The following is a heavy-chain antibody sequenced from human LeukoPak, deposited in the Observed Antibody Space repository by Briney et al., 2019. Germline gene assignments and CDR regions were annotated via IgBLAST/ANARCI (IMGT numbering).Heavy chain of an antibody. V-gene: IGHV4-34*01. Sequence: PSETLSLTCAVYVGPLSGYYWSWIRQPPGKGLEWIGEINHSGSTNYNPSLKSRVTISVDTSKNQFSLKLSSVTAADTAVYYCAASGWYLLPGVYWGQGTLVTVSS. CDR3: AASGWYLLPGVY. CDR2: INHSGST. J-gene: IGHJ4*02. CDR1: VGPLSGYY. D-gene: IGHD6-19*01.